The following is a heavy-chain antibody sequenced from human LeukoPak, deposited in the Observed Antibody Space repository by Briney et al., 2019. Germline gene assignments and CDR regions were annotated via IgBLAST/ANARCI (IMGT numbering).Heavy chain of an antibody. CDR3: ARGWSGYYYNDAFDI. CDR2: IYCSGRT. J-gene: IGHJ3*02. CDR1: GGSFSSGGYY. Sequence: SETQSLTCTVSGGSFSSGGYYWRWIRKHPGKGLDWIWYIYCSGRTYHIPPLKSRVTISVDTSKNQFSLKLSSVTAADTAVYYCARGWSGYYYNDAFDIWGQGTMVTVSS. D-gene: IGHD3-22*01. V-gene: IGHV4-31*03.